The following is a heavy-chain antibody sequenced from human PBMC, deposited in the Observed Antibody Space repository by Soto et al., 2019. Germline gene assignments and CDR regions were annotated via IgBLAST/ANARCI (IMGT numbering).Heavy chain of an antibody. J-gene: IGHJ4*02. D-gene: IGHD3-22*01. CDR2: INSDGSST. CDR1: GVSCNTHS. CDR3: AIRDSYYDSSGYFDY. Sequence: GRSLSLSCAASGVSCNTHSMHWVRQAPGKGLVWVSRINSDGSSTSYADSVKGRFTISRDNAKNTLYLQMNSLRAEDTAVYYCAIRDSYYDSSGYFDYWGQGTLVTVSS. V-gene: IGHV3-74*01.